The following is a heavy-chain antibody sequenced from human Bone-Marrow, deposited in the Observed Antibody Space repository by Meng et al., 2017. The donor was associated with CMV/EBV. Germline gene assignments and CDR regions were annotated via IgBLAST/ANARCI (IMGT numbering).Heavy chain of an antibody. Sequence: WGSLRLSCAASGFTFSSYAMHWVRQAPGKGLEWVAVISYDGSNNYYADAVKGRFTISRDNSMKTPSLQKDSLRAEYTAVYYCARGRASSSPPVFDYWGQGTLVTVSS. J-gene: IGHJ4*02. V-gene: IGHV3-30*04. D-gene: IGHD6-6*01. CDR1: GFTFSSYA. CDR3: ARGRASSSPPVFDY. CDR2: ISYDGSNN.